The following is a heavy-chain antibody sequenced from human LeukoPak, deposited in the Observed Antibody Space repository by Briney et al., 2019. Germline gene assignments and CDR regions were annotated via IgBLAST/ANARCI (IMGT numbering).Heavy chain of an antibody. CDR3: AKDMGCSSTSCLIDY. CDR1: GFTFDDYA. J-gene: IGHJ4*02. D-gene: IGHD2-2*01. CDR2: ISGDGGST. Sequence: QPGGSLRLSCAASGFTFDDYAMHWVRQAPGKGLEWVSLISGDGGSTYYADSVKGRFTISGDNSKNSLYLQMNSLRTEDTALYYCAKDMGCSSTSCLIDYWGQGTLVTVSS. V-gene: IGHV3-43*02.